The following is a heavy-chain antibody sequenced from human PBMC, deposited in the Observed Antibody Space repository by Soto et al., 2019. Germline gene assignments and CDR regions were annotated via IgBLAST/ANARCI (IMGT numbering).Heavy chain of an antibody. CDR3: AREFNYGIDY. J-gene: IGHJ4*02. Sequence: ASVKVSCKASGYTFTSYAMHWVRQAPGQRLEWMGWINAGNGDTKYSQNFQGRVTITRDTSASTVYMELSSLRSEDTAVYYCAREFNYGIDYWGQGTLVTVSS. V-gene: IGHV1-3*01. CDR1: GYTFTSYA. CDR2: INAGNGDT. D-gene: IGHD4-17*01.